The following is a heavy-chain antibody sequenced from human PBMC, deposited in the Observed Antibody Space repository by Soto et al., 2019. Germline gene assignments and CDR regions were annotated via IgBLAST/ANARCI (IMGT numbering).Heavy chain of an antibody. D-gene: IGHD3-3*01. CDR2: MNPNSGNT. Sequence: ASVKVSCKASGYTFTSYDINWVRQATGQGLEWMGWMNPNSGNTGYAQKFQGRVTMTRNTSISTAYMELSSLRSEDTAVYYCARGRLSKYYDFGSGYYYYYGTDVRDQATRIAVS. CDR1: GYTFTSYD. CDR3: ARGRLSKYYDFGSGYYYYYGTDV. V-gene: IGHV1-8*01. J-gene: IGHJ6*02.